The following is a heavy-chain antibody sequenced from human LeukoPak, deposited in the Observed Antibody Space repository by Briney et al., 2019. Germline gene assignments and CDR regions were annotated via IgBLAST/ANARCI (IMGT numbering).Heavy chain of an antibody. D-gene: IGHD6-13*01. V-gene: IGHV1-8*03. CDR2: MNPNSGNT. CDR3: ARVLRRYSSSWPTGY. CDR1: GYTFTGYY. Sequence: GASVKVSCKASGYTFTGYYMHWVRQAPGQGLEWMGWMNPNSGNTGYAQKFQGRVTITRNTSISTAYMELSSLRSEDTAVYYCARVLRRYSSSWPTGYWGQGTLVTVSS. J-gene: IGHJ4*02.